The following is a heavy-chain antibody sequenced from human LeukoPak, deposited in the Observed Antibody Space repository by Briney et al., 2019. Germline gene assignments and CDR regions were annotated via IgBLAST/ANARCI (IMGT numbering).Heavy chain of an antibody. D-gene: IGHD1-1*01. V-gene: IGHV4-59*08. Sequence: SETLSLTCTVSGGSINDAYWSWIRQSPGRGLEWIGYIDYTGSTNYHPSLRGRVTISLATSKKQFSLTLSSVTAADTAVYYCARRQVVHIRVWSWGPKKKANEYGLDVWGQGTTVTVSS. CDR3: ARRQVVHIRVWSWGPKKKANEYGLDV. CDR1: GGSINDAY. J-gene: IGHJ6*01. CDR2: IDYTGST.